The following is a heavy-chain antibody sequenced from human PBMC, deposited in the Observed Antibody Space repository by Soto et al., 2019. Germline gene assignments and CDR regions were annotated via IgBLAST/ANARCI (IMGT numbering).Heavy chain of an antibody. D-gene: IGHD5-18*01. CDR3: VRDASSGYRGWWDP. V-gene: IGHV1-18*01. CDR2: ISPYNGDT. CDR1: GYTFTSYG. Sequence: QGQLVQSGTEVKKPGASVMVSCKTSGYTFTSYGISWVRQAPGQGLEWMGLISPYNGDTIYARKFQGRVIVTADTATSTVYMELRSLRSDETAVYYCVRDASSGYRGWWDPWGQGTLVTVSS. J-gene: IGHJ5*02.